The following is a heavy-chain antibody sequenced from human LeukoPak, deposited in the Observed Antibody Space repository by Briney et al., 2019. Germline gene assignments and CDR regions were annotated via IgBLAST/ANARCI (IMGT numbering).Heavy chain of an antibody. D-gene: IGHD5-18*01. V-gene: IGHV3-21*01. CDR3: ARGENNYGYYYFDY. J-gene: IGHJ4*02. Sequence: PGGSLRLSCAASGFTFSSYSMNWVRQAPGKGLEWVSSISSSSSYIYYADSVKGRFTISRDNAKNPLYLQMNSLRAEDTAVYYCARGENNYGYYYFDYWGQGTLVTASS. CDR2: ISSSSSYI. CDR1: GFTFSSYS.